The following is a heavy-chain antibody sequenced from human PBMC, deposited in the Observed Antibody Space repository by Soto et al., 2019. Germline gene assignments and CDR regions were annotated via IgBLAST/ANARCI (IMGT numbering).Heavy chain of an antibody. CDR3: ARSIAARLNWFDP. D-gene: IGHD6-6*01. CDR2: INHSGST. V-gene: IGHV4-34*01. J-gene: IGHJ5*02. CDR1: GGSFSGYY. Sequence: SETLSLTCAVYGGSFSGYYWSWIRQPPGKGLEWIGEINHSGSTNYNPSLKSRVTISRDNAKNSLYLQMNSLRAEDTAVYYCARSIAARLNWFDPWGQGTLVTVSS.